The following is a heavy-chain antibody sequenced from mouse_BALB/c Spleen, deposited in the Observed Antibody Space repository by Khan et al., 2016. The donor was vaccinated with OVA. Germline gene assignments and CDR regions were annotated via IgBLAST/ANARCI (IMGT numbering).Heavy chain of an antibody. CDR1: GYIFTDFS. CDR2: ISTYYGDS. D-gene: IGHD2-1*01. V-gene: IGHV1S137*01. CDR3: ERGSGNYRFAY. Sequence: QVQLQQSGAELVRPWVSVKISCKGSGYIFTDFSIHWVKRSPAKGLEWIGVISTYYGDSIYNQNFKDKATLTVEKSSSAAYMELDRLTSEDSDIYYCERGSGNYRFAYWGQGTLVTVSA. J-gene: IGHJ3*01.